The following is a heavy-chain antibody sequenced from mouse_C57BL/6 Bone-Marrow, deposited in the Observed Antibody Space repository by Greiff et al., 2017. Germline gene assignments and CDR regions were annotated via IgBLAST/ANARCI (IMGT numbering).Heavy chain of an antibody. Sequence: EVQLQQSGPELVKPGASVKIPCKASGYTFTDSNMDWVKQSHGKSLEWIGDINPNNGGTIYTPKFKGKATLTVDKSSSTAYMELRSLTSEDTAVEYCARLDEDYAVYAMDDWGQGTAVTVSS. CDR3: ARLDEDYAVYAMDD. D-gene: IGHD2-4*01. CDR1: GYTFTDSN. CDR2: INPNNGGT. J-gene: IGHJ4*01. V-gene: IGHV1-18*01.